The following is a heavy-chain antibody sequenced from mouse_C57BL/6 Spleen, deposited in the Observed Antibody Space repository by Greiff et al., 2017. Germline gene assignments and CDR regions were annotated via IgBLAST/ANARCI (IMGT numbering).Heavy chain of an antibody. CDR2: IYPRDGST. J-gene: IGHJ3*01. Sequence: VQLQQSGPELVKPGASVKLSCKASGYTFPSYDINWVKQRPGQGLEWIGWIYPRDGSTKYNEKFKGKATLTVDTSSSTAYMELHSLTSEDSAVYFCARGGSGYGGPFAYWGQGTLVTVSA. V-gene: IGHV1-85*01. CDR3: ARGGSGYGGPFAY. CDR1: GYTFPSYD. D-gene: IGHD3-2*02.